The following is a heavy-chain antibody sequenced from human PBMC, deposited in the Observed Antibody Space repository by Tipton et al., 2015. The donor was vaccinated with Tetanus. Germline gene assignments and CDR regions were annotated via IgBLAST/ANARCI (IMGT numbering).Heavy chain of an antibody. J-gene: IGHJ4*02. Sequence: QSGPEVKKPGASVKLSCKTSGYTFTQYYLHWVRQAPGQGLEWMGMIYPSDGSTSYAQKLQGRVTMTRDTPTSTVYMELSSLRSEDTAVYYCARGGTMDYWGQGTLVTVSA. CDR2: IYPSDGST. D-gene: IGHD1-1*01. CDR3: ARGGTMDY. CDR1: GYTFTQYY. V-gene: IGHV1-46*04.